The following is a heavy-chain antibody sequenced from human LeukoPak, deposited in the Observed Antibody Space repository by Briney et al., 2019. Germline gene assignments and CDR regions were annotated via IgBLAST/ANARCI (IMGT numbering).Heavy chain of an antibody. CDR1: GYTFTGYY. J-gene: IGHJ4*02. CDR3: ARVKKLMPEFEF. D-gene: IGHD2-2*01. CDR2: INPNSGGT. V-gene: IGHV1-2*02. Sequence: ASVKVSCKASGYTFTGYYMHWVRQAPGQGLEWMGWINPNSGGTNYAQKFQGRVSMTRDTSTSTAYMDLSSLRSDDTAVYYCARVKKLMPEFEFWGQGTLVTVS.